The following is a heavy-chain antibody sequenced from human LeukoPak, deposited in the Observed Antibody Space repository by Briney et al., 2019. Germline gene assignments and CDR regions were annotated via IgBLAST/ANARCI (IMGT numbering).Heavy chain of an antibody. CDR1: GFTFRIYW. CDR3: ARDQLQLDGGAFDI. CDR2: LNEDGSDK. D-gene: IGHD6-6*01. J-gene: IGHJ3*02. V-gene: IGHV3-7*01. Sequence: PGGSLRLSCTASGFTFRIYWMSWFRQAPGRGLEWVAMLNEDGSDKYYVDAVKGRFTISRDNSKNTLYLQMGSLRAEDMAVYYCARDQLQLDGGAFDIWGQGTMVTVSS.